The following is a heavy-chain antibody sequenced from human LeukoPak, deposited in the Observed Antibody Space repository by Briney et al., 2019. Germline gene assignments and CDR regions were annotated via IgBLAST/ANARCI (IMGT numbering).Heavy chain of an antibody. CDR3: ASEIAAAGLVGD. CDR2: IIPIFGTA. V-gene: IGHV1-69*06. D-gene: IGHD6-13*01. CDR1: GGTFSSYA. Sequence: ASVKVSCKASGGTFSSYAISWVRQAPGQGLEWMGGIIPIFGTANYAQKFQGRVTITADKSTSTAYMELSSLRSEDTAVYYCASEIAAAGLVGDWGQGTLVTVSS. J-gene: IGHJ4*02.